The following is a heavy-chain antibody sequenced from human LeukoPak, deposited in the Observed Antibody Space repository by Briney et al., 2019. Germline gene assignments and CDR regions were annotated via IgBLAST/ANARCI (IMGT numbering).Heavy chain of an antibody. CDR2: INAGNGNT. J-gene: IGHJ5*02. V-gene: IGHV1-3*01. CDR3: ARERATVRNWFDP. Sequence: WINAGNGNTKYSQKFQGRVTITRDTSASTAYMELSSLRSEDTAVYYCARERATVRNWFDPWGQGTLVTVSS. D-gene: IGHD4-11*01.